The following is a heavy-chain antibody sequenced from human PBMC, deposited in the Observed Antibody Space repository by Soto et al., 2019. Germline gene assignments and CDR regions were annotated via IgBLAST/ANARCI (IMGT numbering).Heavy chain of an antibody. CDR1: GYTFTNYA. CDR2: VNTYNGNP. V-gene: IGHV1-18*01. J-gene: IGHJ4*02. CDR3: ARDSQYSTDWQRFDS. D-gene: IGHD6-6*01. Sequence: QVQLVQSGVEVKKPGASVKVSCKASGYTFTNYAISWVRQAPGRGLEWMGWVNTYNGNPNYAQIFQGRVTMTTDTSPGTADMELRSLKSDAAAVYYCARDSQYSTDWQRFDSWGQGTLVTVSS.